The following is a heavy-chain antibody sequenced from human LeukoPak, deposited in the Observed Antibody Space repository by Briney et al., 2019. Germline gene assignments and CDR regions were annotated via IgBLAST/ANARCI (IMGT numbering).Heavy chain of an antibody. D-gene: IGHD3-22*01. J-gene: IGHJ3*02. CDR3: AKIPDYDGSGDI. Sequence: PGRSLRLSCAASGFTFDDYAMHWVRQAPGKGLEWVSGISWNSGSIGYADSVKDRFTISRDNAKNSLNLQMNSLRAEDTALYYCAKIPDYDGSGDIWGQGTMVTVSS. V-gene: IGHV3-9*01. CDR2: ISWNSGSI. CDR1: GFTFDDYA.